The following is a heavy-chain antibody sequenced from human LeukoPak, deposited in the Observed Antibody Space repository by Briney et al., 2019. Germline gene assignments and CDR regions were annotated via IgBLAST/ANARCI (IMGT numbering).Heavy chain of an antibody. CDR2: IIPIFGMI. V-gene: IGHV1-69*10. D-gene: IGHD3-22*01. J-gene: IGHJ3*01. CDR3: ARDPQSVVMMENAFDL. CDR1: EGTFTSHV. Sequence: GASVKVSCKSSEGTFTSHVITWVRQAPGQGLEWMGSIIPIFGMIRYAQKFQGRVTISADKSTTTVYMELNSLISEDTAVYYCARDPQSVVMMENAFDLWGQGTMVIVSS.